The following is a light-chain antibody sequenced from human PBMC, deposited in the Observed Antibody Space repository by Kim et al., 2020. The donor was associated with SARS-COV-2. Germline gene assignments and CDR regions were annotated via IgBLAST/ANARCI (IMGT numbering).Light chain of an antibody. CDR3: QAWHSSTVV. CDR2: QDT. CDR1: KLGDKY. J-gene: IGLJ2*01. Sequence: VSPGQTASITCSGDKLGDKYACWYQQKPGPSPVLVIYQDTKRPSGIPERFSGSNSGNTATLTISETQAMDEADYYCQAWHSSTVVFGGGTQLTVL. V-gene: IGLV3-1*01.